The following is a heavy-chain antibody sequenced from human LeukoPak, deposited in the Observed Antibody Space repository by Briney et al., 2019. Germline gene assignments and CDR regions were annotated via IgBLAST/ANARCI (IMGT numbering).Heavy chain of an antibody. Sequence: GESLKISFQASWYRFTHYWIGWVRQKPGKGLEYMGIISPGDSDTRYSPSFQGQVTISTGTSITTAYLQWRTLKASDTDRYYCVRHRSENCYDSSGDYSGQHDALDFWGQGTMVTVSS. J-gene: IGHJ3*01. CDR1: WYRFTHYW. D-gene: IGHD3-22*01. V-gene: IGHV5-51*01. CDR3: VRHRSENCYDSSGDYSGQHDALDF. CDR2: ISPGDSDT.